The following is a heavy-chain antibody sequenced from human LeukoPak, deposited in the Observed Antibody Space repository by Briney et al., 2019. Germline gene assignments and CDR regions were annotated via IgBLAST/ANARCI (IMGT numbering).Heavy chain of an antibody. D-gene: IGHD3-22*01. CDR1: GFTFSNYA. CDR2: ISYDGTNK. Sequence: TGGSLRLSCAASGFTFSNYAMHWVRQAPGKGLEWVAVISYDGTNKHYADSVKGRFTISRDNSKNTMYLQMNSLRAEDTAMYYCARAPMSYDSSGFGGAFDIWGQGTMVTVSS. CDR3: ARAPMSYDSSGFGGAFDI. V-gene: IGHV3-30-3*01. J-gene: IGHJ3*02.